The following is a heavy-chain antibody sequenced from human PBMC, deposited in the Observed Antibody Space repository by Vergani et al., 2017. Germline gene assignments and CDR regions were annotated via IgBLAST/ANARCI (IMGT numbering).Heavy chain of an antibody. J-gene: IGHJ2*01. D-gene: IGHD3-10*01. V-gene: IGHV3-21*04. Sequence: EVQLVESGGGLVKPGGSLRLSCAASGFTFSSYSMNWVRQAPGKGLEWVSSISSSSSYIYYADSVKGRFTISRDNAKNSLYLQMNSLRAEDTAVYYCAKDFITMVRGVIAAWYFDLWGRGTLVTVSS. CDR3: AKDFITMVRGVIAAWYFDL. CDR2: ISSSSSYI. CDR1: GFTFSSYS.